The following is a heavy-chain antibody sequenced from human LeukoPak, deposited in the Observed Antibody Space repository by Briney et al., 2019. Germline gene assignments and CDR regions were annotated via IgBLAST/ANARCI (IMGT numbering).Heavy chain of an antibody. Sequence: SETLSLTCSVSGGSISSYYWSWIRQPPGKGLEWIGYIYSSGRTSYNPSLKSRVNISVDTSKNQFSLKLSSVTAADTAVYYCVRLTRDGYNSFYYYYYMDVWGKGTTVTISS. CDR3: VRLTRDGYNSFYYYYYMDV. J-gene: IGHJ6*03. CDR1: GGSISSYY. D-gene: IGHD5-24*01. CDR2: IYSSGRT. V-gene: IGHV4-59*12.